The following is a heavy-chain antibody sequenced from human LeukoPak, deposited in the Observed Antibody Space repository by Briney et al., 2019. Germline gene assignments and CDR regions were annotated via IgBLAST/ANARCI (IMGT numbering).Heavy chain of an antibody. CDR2: ISSTGTYM. D-gene: IGHD5-12*01. J-gene: IGHJ5*02. Sequence: GGSLRLSCAASGFTFSSYSMNWVRQAPGKGLEWVSSISSTGTYMYYADSVKGRFTISRDNSKNTLYLQMNSLRAEDTAVYYCAREDLNYSGYDSWGQGTLVTVSS. V-gene: IGHV3-21*04. CDR3: AREDLNYSGYDS. CDR1: GFTFSSYS.